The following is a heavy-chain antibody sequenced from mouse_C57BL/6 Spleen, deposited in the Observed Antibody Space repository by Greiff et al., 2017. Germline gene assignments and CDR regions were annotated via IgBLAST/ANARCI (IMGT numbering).Heavy chain of an antibody. J-gene: IGHJ2*01. D-gene: IGHD1-1*01. CDR1: GYTFTDYN. CDR3: ARGGDYYGSSFDY. Sequence: SGPELVKPGASVKMSCKASGYTFTDYNMHWVKQSHGKSLEWIGYINPNNGGTSYNQKFKGKATLTVNQSSSTAYMERRSLTSEDSAVYYCARGGDYYGSSFDYWGQGTTPTVSS. V-gene: IGHV1-22*01. CDR2: INPNNGGT.